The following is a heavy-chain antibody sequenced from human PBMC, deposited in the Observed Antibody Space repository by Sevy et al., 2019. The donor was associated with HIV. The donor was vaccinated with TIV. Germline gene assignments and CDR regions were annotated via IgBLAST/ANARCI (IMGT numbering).Heavy chain of an antibody. V-gene: IGHV3-21*06. Sequence: GGSLRLSCAASGFTFINYSMNWVRQAPGKGLEWVSCISGSSNYIYYAESVKGRFIISRDNAKDTLFLQMNSLRADDTAAYYCARGPPDGSYDYFDSWGQGTLVTVSS. CDR2: ISGSSNYI. D-gene: IGHD1-26*01. CDR1: GFTFINYS. J-gene: IGHJ4*02. CDR3: ARGPPDGSYDYFDS.